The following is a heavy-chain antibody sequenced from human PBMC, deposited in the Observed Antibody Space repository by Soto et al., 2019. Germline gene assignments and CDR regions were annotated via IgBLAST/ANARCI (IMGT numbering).Heavy chain of an antibody. CDR1: GFTFSSYA. J-gene: IGHJ4*02. Sequence: EVQLLESGGGLVQPGGSLRLSCAASGFTFSSYAMSWVRQAPGKGLEWVSGISGSGGSTYYSDSVKGRFTISRDNSKNSLYLKINSLRAEDMAVYYCAKDVLRYCYFGYGGLGSLDTVSS. CDR3: AKDVLRYCYFGY. CDR2: ISGSGGST. V-gene: IGHV3-23*01. D-gene: IGHD3-9*01.